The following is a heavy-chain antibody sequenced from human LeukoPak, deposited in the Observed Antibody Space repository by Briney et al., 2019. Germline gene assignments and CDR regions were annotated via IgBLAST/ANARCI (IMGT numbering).Heavy chain of an antibody. D-gene: IGHD3-22*01. Sequence: SVKVSCKASGGTFSSYAISWVRQAPGQGLEWMGRIIPILGIANYAQKFQGRVTITADKSTSTAYMELSSLRSEDTAVYYCARYCDSSGYYDDYWGQGTLVTVSS. CDR3: ARYCDSSGYYDDY. CDR2: IIPILGIA. CDR1: GGTFSSYA. V-gene: IGHV1-69*04. J-gene: IGHJ4*02.